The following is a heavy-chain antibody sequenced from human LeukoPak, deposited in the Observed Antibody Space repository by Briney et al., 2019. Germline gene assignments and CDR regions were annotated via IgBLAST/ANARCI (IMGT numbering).Heavy chain of an antibody. CDR2: ISYDGSNK. V-gene: IGHV3-30-3*01. J-gene: IGHJ4*02. D-gene: IGHD6-13*01. CDR1: GCTFSNYE. Sequence: GGSLRLSYAGSGCTFSNYEMSWVRQAPGKGLEWVAVISYDGSNKYYADSVKGRFTISRDNSKNTLYLQMNSLRAEDTAVYYCARDRNKYSSSPEWGDIDYWGQGTLVTVSS. CDR3: ARDRNKYSSSPEWGDIDY.